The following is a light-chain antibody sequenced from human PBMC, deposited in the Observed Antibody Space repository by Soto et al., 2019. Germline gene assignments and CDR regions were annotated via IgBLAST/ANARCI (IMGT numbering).Light chain of an antibody. J-gene: IGLJ2*01. Sequence: QSVLTQPPSVSGAPGQIVTISCTGSSSNIGAGSDVHWYQQSPRRVPKLLVYGNKHRPSGVPDRFSASKSGTSASLAITGLQADDEADYYCQSYDNNLRGVLFGGGTKLTVL. CDR3: QSYDNNLRGVL. V-gene: IGLV1-40*01. CDR1: SSNIGAGSD. CDR2: GNK.